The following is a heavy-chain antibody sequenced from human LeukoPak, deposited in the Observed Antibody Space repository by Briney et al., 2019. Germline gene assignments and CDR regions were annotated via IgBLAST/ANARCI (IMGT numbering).Heavy chain of an antibody. V-gene: IGHV3-33*01. J-gene: IGHJ4*02. CDR3: ARDGATDYYDSSGYFDY. Sequence: GGSLRLSCAASGFTFSSYGMHWVRQAPGKGLEWVAVIWYDGSNKYYADSVKGRFTISRDDAKNSLYLQMNSLRAEDTAVYYCARDGATDYYDSSGYFDYWGQGTLVTVSS. CDR2: IWYDGSNK. CDR1: GFTFSSYG. D-gene: IGHD3-22*01.